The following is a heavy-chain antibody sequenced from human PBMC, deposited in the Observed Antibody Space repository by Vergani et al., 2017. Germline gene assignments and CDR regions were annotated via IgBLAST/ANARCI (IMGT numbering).Heavy chain of an antibody. D-gene: IGHD3-10*01. CDR2: IYSGGST. J-gene: IGHJ6*03. V-gene: IGHV3-53*02. CDR3: ARVGFGEXVGVGTYYYYYMDV. CDR1: GFTVSSNY. Sequence: EVQLVETGGGLIQPGGSLRLSCAASGFTVSSNYMSWVRQAPGKGLEWVSVIYSGGSTYYADSVKGRFTISRDNSKNTLYLQMNSLRAEDTAVYYCARVGFGEXVGVGTYYYYYMDVWGKGTTVTVSS.